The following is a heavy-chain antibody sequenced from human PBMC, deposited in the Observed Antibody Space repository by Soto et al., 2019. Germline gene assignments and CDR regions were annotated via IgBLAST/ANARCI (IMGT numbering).Heavy chain of an antibody. CDR3: VRDYYDSSGPD. CDR2: ISRSGDKT. V-gene: IGHV3-64D*06. Sequence: TGGSLRLSCLASGVTFSNYNMHWVRQAPGKGLEYVSEISRSGDKTYYTDSAKDRFIISRDNSKNTLFLQMSSLRVEDTAVYYCVRDYYDSSGPDWGQGSLVTVSS. CDR1: GVTFSNYN. D-gene: IGHD3-22*01. J-gene: IGHJ4*02.